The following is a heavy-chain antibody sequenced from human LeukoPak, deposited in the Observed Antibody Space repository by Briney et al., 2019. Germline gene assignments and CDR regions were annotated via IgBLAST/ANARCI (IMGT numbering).Heavy chain of an antibody. J-gene: IGHJ4*02. CDR1: GFTFDDFG. Sequence: GGSLRLSCAPSGFTFDDFGMSWVRQGPGKGLEWVSGINWNGGSTGYADSVKGRFTISRDNAKKSLYLQMNSLRAEDTALYYCARAPMTTVTTIDYWGQGTLVTVSS. D-gene: IGHD4-17*01. CDR2: INWNGGST. CDR3: ARAPMTTVTTIDY. V-gene: IGHV3-20*04.